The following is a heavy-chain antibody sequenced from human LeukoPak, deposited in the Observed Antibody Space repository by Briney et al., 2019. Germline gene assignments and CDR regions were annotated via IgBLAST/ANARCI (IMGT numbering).Heavy chain of an antibody. CDR3: ARHFTVRTNWFDP. V-gene: IGHV4-39*01. CDR2: IYYSGST. Sequence: SETLSLTCTVSGGSISSSTYYWGWIRQPPGKGLEWIGSIYYSGSTYYNPSLKSRVTISVDTSKNQFSLKLSSVTAADTAVYYCARHFTVRTNWFDPRGQGTLVTVSS. J-gene: IGHJ5*02. CDR1: GGSISSSTYY. D-gene: IGHD3-10*02.